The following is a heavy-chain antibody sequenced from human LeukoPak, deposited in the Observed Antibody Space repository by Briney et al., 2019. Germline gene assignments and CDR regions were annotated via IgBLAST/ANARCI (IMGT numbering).Heavy chain of an antibody. D-gene: IGHD3-10*01. CDR2: ISYDGSNK. Sequence: PGRSLRLSCAASGFTFSSYGMHWVCQAPGKGLEWVAVISYDGSNKYYADSVKGRFTISRDNSKNTLYLQMNSLRAEDTAVYYRVKDQRGYYGSGSYPVGWGQGTLVTVSS. J-gene: IGHJ4*02. CDR3: VKDQRGYYGSGSYPVG. V-gene: IGHV3-30*18. CDR1: GFTFSSYG.